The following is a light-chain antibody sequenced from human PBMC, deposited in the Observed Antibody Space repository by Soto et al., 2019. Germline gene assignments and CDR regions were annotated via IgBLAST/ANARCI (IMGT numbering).Light chain of an antibody. CDR2: DAS. CDR1: QSISSY. Sequence: DIQMTQSPSSLSASVGDRVTITCRASQSISSYLNWYQQKPGKAPKAPIYDASRLGSGVPSRFSGSGSGTEFTLTISSLQPDDFATYYCQQYQTYATFGQGTRLEIK. CDR3: QQYQTYAT. J-gene: IGKJ5*01. V-gene: IGKV1-5*01.